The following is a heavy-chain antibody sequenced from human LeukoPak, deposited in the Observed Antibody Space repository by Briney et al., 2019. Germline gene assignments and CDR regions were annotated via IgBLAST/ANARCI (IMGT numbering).Heavy chain of an antibody. CDR2: INHSGST. CDR1: GGSFSGYY. Sequence: SETLSLTCAVYGGSFSGYYWSWIRQPPGKGLEWIGEINHSGSTNYNPSLKSRVTISVDTSRNQFSLKLSSVTAADTAVYYCARGRLGPDYWGQGTLVTISS. V-gene: IGHV4-34*01. J-gene: IGHJ4*02. CDR3: ARGRLGPDY. D-gene: IGHD3-9*01.